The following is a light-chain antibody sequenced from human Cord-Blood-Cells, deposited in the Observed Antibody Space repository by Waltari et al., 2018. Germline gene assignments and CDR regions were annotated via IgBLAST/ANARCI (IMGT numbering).Light chain of an antibody. Sequence: QSALTQPASVSGSPGQSLTLSCTGTSSDVGSYNLASWYQQHPGKAPKLMIYEGSKRPSGVSNRFSGSKSGNTASLTISGLQAEDEADYYCCSYAGSSTVVFGGGTKLTVL. CDR2: EGS. CDR3: CSYAGSSTVV. CDR1: SSDVGSYNL. V-gene: IGLV2-23*01. J-gene: IGLJ2*01.